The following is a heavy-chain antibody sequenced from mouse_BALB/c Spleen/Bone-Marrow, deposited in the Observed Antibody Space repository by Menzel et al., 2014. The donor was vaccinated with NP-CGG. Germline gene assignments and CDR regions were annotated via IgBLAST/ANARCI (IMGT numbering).Heavy chain of an antibody. CDR2: INSDGGST. CDR1: EYEFPSHD. CDR3: ARHGGYDPFAY. V-gene: IGHV5-2*01. D-gene: IGHD2-2*01. J-gene: IGHJ3*01. Sequence: DVKLVESGGGLVQPGESLKLSCESTEYEFPSHDMSWVRKTLEKRLELVAAINSDGGSTYYPDTMERRFIISRDNTKKTLYLQMSSLRSEDTALYYFARHGGYDPFAYWGQGTLVTVSA.